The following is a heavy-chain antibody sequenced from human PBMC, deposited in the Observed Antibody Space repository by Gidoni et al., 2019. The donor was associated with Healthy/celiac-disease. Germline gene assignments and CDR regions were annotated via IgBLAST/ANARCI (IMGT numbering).Heavy chain of an antibody. CDR2: IYTSGST. V-gene: IGHV4-61*02. J-gene: IGHJ4*02. CDR1: GGPLSSGSYY. CDR3: ARGGARRGGDRVDY. D-gene: IGHD6-25*01. Sequence: QVQLQESGPGLGKSSQTLSLTCPVAGGPLSSGSYYWTWIRQPAGKGLEWIGRIYTSGSTNYNPSLKSRVTISVNTSKNQFSLKLSSVTAADTAVYYCARGGARRGGDRVDYWGQGTLVTVSS.